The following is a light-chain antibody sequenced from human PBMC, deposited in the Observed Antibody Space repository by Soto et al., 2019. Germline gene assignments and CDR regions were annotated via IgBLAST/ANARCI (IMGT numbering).Light chain of an antibody. V-gene: IGKV3-20*01. CDR3: QQYFSSP. CDR1: QNLIGTY. Sequence: VLTQSPGTLSLSPGDRTTLSCRASQNLIGTYSSSYQQRPGLAPRLLIFGVSNRATGIPDRFSGSVSGTDFSLTISRLEPEDFAVYYCQQYFSSPFGQGTRV. J-gene: IGKJ2*01. CDR2: GVS.